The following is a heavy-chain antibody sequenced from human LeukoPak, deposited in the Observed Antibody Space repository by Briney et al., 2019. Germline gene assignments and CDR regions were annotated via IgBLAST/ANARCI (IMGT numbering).Heavy chain of an antibody. CDR3: ARHVVAVASTRWFDP. V-gene: IGHV4-39*01. CDR2: NYYSGST. J-gene: IGHJ5*02. CDR1: GGSINSSGYY. Sequence: SETLSLTCTVSGGSINSSGYYWGRIRQPPGKGLEWIGSNYYSGSTYYNPSLKSRVTISVDTSKNQFSLKLSSVTAADTGVFFCARHVVAVASTRWFDPWGQGTLVTVSS. D-gene: IGHD6-19*01.